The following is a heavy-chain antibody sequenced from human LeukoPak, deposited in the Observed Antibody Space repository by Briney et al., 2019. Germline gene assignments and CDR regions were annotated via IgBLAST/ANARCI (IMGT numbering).Heavy chain of an antibody. D-gene: IGHD3-22*01. CDR2: IYYSGST. J-gene: IGHJ3*02. V-gene: IGHV4-31*03. CDR1: GGSISSGGYY. Sequence: PSQTLSLTCTVSGGSISSGGYYWSWIRQHPGKGLEWIGYIYYSGSTYYNPSLKSRVTISVDTSKNQFSLKLSSVTAADTAVYYCVRNSDSSGYYYVAFDIWGQGTMVTVSS. CDR3: VRNSDSSGYYYVAFDI.